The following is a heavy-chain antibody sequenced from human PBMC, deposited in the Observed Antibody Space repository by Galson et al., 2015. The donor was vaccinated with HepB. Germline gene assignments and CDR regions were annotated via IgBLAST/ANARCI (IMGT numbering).Heavy chain of an antibody. CDR1: GFTFSSYA. J-gene: IGHJ4*02. V-gene: IGHV3-23*01. Sequence: SLRLSCAASGFTFSSYAMSWVRQAPGKGLEWVSAISGSGGSTYYADSVKGRFTISRDNSKNTLYLQMNSLRAEDTAVYYCAKAELQGSYYFDYWGQGTLVTVSS. CDR3: AKAELQGSYYFDY. D-gene: IGHD1-26*01. CDR2: ISGSGGST.